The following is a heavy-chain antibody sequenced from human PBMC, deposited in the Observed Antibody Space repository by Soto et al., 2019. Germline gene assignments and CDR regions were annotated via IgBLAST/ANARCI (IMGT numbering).Heavy chain of an antibody. V-gene: IGHV1-2*04. CDR2: INSNSGDT. D-gene: IGHD3-10*01. J-gene: IGHJ6*02. CDR3: ARGRTLVWFGEPSYYNMDV. CDR1: GYTFTGHY. Sequence: ASVKVSCKTSGYTFTGHYMHWVRQAPGQGLEWLGWINSNSGDTKYAQNFQGWATMTRDTSISTVYMELSRLRSDDTAIYYCARGRTLVWFGEPSYYNMDVWGQGTTVTVSS.